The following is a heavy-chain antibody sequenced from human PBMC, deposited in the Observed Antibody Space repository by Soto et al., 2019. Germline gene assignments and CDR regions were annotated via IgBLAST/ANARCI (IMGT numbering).Heavy chain of an antibody. CDR2: ISYDGSKK. Sequence: QVQLVESGGGVVQPGRSLRLSCAASGFTFSSYDMHRDRQAPGKGLEWVAVISYDGSKKYYADSVESRFTIYRDNSKITLYLQMNSLRAEDTAVYYCAKGESGSYFAYWGQGTLVTVSS. J-gene: IGHJ4*02. V-gene: IGHV3-30*18. CDR1: GFTFSSYD. D-gene: IGHD1-26*01. CDR3: AKGESGSYFAY.